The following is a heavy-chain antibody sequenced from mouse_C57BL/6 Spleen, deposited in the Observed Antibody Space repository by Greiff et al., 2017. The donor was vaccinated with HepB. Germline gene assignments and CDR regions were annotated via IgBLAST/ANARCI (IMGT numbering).Heavy chain of an antibody. V-gene: IGHV5-17*01. CDR2: ISSGSSTI. CDR1: GFTFSDYG. J-gene: IGHJ1*03. Sequence: EVKLVESGGGLVKPGGSLKLSCAASGFTFSDYGMHWVRQAPEKGLEWVAYISSGSSTIYYADTVKGRFTISSDNAKNTLFLQMTSLRSEDTAMYYCARAHYGSSYNGYFDVWGTGTTVTVSS. CDR3: ARAHYGSSYNGYFDV. D-gene: IGHD1-1*01.